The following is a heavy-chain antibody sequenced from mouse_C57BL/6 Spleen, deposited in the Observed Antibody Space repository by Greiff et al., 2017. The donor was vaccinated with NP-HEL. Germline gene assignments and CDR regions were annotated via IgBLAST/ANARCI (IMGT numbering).Heavy chain of an antibody. Sequence: QVQLQQPGAELVMPGASVKLSCKASGYTFTSYWMHWVKQRPGQGLEWIGEIDPSDSYTNYTTKFKGKSTLTVDKSSSTAYMQLSSLTSEDSAVYYCARSANYGSSYWYFDVWGTGTTVTVSS. CDR2: IDPSDSYT. CDR3: ARSANYGSSYWYFDV. J-gene: IGHJ1*03. V-gene: IGHV1-69*01. D-gene: IGHD1-1*01. CDR1: GYTFTSYW.